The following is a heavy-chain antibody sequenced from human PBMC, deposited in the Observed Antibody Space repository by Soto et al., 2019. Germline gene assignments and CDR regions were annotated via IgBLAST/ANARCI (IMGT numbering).Heavy chain of an antibody. CDR3: ASPGGLSGKHFDY. CDR2: IYSGGST. V-gene: IGHV3-66*01. Sequence: PGGSLRLSCAASGFTVSSNYMSWVRQAPGKGLEWVSVIYSGGSTYYADSVKGRFTISRDNSKNTLFLQMNSLTAEDTAVYYCASPGGLSGKHFDYWGQGTLVTVSS. CDR1: GFTVSSNY. D-gene: IGHD2-15*01. J-gene: IGHJ4*02.